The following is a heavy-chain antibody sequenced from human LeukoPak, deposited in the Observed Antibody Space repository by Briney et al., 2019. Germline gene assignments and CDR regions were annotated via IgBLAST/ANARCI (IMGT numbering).Heavy chain of an antibody. D-gene: IGHD3-22*01. CDR1: GFTFSSYD. Sequence: GGSLRLSCAASGFTFSSYDMRWVRQATGKGLEWVSAIGTAGDTYYPGSVKGRFTISRENAKNSLYLQMNSLRAGDTAVYYCARAFDSSGYYRGYGMDVWGQGTTVTVSS. CDR3: ARAFDSSGYYRGYGMDV. CDR2: IGTAGDT. V-gene: IGHV3-13*01. J-gene: IGHJ6*02.